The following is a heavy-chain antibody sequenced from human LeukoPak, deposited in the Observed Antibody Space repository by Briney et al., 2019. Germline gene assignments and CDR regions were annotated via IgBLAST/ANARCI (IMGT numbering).Heavy chain of an antibody. CDR2: ISGSGGST. D-gene: IGHD3-10*01. CDR3: ARHYTWRDDY. V-gene: IGHV3-23*01. CDR1: GFTFSSYG. Sequence: GGSLRLSCAASGFTFSSYGMSWVRQAPGKGLEWVSAISGSGGSTYYADSVKGRFTISRDNSKNTLYLQMNSLRAEDTAVYYCARHYTWRDDYWGQGTLVTVSS. J-gene: IGHJ4*02.